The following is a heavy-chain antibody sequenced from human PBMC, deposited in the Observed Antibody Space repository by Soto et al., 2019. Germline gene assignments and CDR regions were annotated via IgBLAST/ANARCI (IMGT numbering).Heavy chain of an antibody. CDR2: IWYDGSNK. D-gene: IGHD2-8*01. J-gene: IGHJ4*02. V-gene: IGHV3-33*01. Sequence: QVQLVESGGGVVQPGRSLRLSCAASGFTFSSYGMHWVRQAPGKGLEWVAVIWYDGSNKYYADCVKGRFTISRENSKNTLYLQMNSLRAEDTAVYYCARDLSVLMVYAYYFDYWGQGTLVTVSS. CDR1: GFTFSSYG. CDR3: ARDLSVLMVYAYYFDY.